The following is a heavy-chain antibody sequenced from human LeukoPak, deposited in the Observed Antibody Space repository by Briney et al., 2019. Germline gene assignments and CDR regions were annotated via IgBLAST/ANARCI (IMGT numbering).Heavy chain of an antibody. J-gene: IGHJ4*02. V-gene: IGHV4-34*01. D-gene: IGHD6-19*01. CDR2: IYYSGSS. CDR1: GGSFSGYY. CDR3: ARILILSSGWTPFDY. Sequence: PSETLSLTCAVYGGSFSGYYWGWIRQPPGKRPDWIGNIYYSGSSYYNPSLQSRGTISVDSSKNQFSLRLSSVAAADTAVYYCARILILSSGWTPFDYWGQGALVTVSS.